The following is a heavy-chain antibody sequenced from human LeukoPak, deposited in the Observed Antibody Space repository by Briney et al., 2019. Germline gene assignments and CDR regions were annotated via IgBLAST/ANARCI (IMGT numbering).Heavy chain of an antibody. Sequence: SETLSLTCTVSGGSISSYYWSWIRQPAGKGLEWIGRIYTSGSTNYNPSLKSRVTMSVDTSKNQFSLKLSSVTAADTAMYYCARLDSITMIVVPLLGAFDIWGQGTMVTVSS. V-gene: IGHV4-4*07. J-gene: IGHJ3*02. D-gene: IGHD3-22*01. CDR1: GGSISSYY. CDR2: IYTSGST. CDR3: ARLDSITMIVVPLLGAFDI.